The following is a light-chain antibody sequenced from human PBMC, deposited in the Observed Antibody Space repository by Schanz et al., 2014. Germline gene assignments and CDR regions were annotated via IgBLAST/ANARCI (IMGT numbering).Light chain of an antibody. CDR3: QQYGTSPIT. J-gene: IGKJ5*01. Sequence: DIQMTQSPSSLSASVGDRVTITCRASQSISSYLNWYQQKPGKAPKLLIYAASSLQSGVPSRFSGSGSGTDFTLTISSLEPDDFAVYYCQQYGTSPITFGQGTRLEI. CDR2: AAS. CDR1: QSISSY. V-gene: IGKV1-39*01.